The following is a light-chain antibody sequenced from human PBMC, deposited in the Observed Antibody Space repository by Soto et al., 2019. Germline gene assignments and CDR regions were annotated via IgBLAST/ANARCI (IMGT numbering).Light chain of an antibody. Sequence: QSALTQPASVSGSPGQSITISCTGTNSDVGGYDRVSWYQHHPGKAPKLLIFEVYNRPSGISDRFSGSKSGDTASPTISGLQAEDEADYYCISYIPSTTTHWVFGGGTKVTVL. V-gene: IGLV2-14*01. CDR1: NSDVGGYDR. CDR2: EVY. CDR3: ISYIPSTTTHWV. J-gene: IGLJ3*02.